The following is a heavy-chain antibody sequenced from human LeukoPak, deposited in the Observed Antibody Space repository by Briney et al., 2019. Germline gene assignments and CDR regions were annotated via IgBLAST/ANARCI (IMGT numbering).Heavy chain of an antibody. Sequence: GGSLRLSCAASGFTFSSYGMHWVRQAPGKGLEWVAVISYDGSNKYYADSVKGRFTISRDNSKNTLYLQMNSLRAEDTAVYYCAKDLGGFGELFDYWGQGTLVTVSS. J-gene: IGHJ4*02. CDR1: GFTFSSYG. D-gene: IGHD3-10*01. V-gene: IGHV3-30*18. CDR3: AKDLGGFGELFDY. CDR2: ISYDGSNK.